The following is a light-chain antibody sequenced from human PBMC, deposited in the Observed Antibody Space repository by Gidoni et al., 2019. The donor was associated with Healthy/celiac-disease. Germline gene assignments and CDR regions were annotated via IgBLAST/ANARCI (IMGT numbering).Light chain of an antibody. Sequence: DIHLTQSPSTLSASVGARVTITCRASQSISSWLAWYQQKPGKAPKLLIYKASSLESGVPSRFSGSGSGTEFTLTISSLQPDDFATYYCQQYNSYSRTFXQXTKVEIK. CDR2: KAS. V-gene: IGKV1-5*03. CDR3: QQYNSYSRT. CDR1: QSISSW. J-gene: IGKJ1*01.